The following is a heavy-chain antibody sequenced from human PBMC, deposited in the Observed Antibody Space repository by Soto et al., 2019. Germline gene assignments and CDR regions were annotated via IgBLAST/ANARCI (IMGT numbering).Heavy chain of an antibody. CDR3: VRTLTGSYTSALDY. CDR2: ISTGSSYT. J-gene: IGHJ4*02. D-gene: IGHD1-26*01. CDR1: GFTFSGYS. Sequence: GVSLRLSCSASGFTFSGYSMNWVRQAPGKGLEWVSSISTGSSYTFYADSVKGRFTISRDNAQNSLYLQMNSLRAEDTAVYYCVRTLTGSYTSALDYCGQGTLGTVS. V-gene: IGHV3-21*01.